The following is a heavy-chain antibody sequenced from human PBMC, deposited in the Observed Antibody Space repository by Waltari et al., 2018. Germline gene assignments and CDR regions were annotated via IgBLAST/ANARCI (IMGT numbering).Heavy chain of an antibody. CDR2: ISHDGNIR. Sequence: QEQLVESGGGVVQPGESLRLSCAAPGFTFRPSGMHWVRQAPGKGLEWVAVISHDGNIRYYEDSVKGRFTVSRDNSKNSLYLQMSSLRPDDTAVYYCARTLYKYGLSDDFDLWGRGTLVTVSS. J-gene: IGHJ2*01. CDR1: GFTFRPSG. V-gene: IGHV3-30*03. CDR3: ARTLYKYGLSDDFDL. D-gene: IGHD3-10*01.